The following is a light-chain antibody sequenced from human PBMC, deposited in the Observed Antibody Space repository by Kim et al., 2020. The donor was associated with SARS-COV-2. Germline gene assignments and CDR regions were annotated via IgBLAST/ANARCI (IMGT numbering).Light chain of an antibody. CDR3: QVWDSGTWV. J-gene: IGLJ3*02. CDR2: KDS. V-gene: IGLV3-9*01. CDR1: NFQTKN. Sequence: GARGQTARLTCGGNNFQTKNVHWYRQKPGQAPVLVMYKDSKRPSGIPERFSGSNSGNTATLTITRAQAGDEADYYCQVWDSGTWVFGGGTQLIVL.